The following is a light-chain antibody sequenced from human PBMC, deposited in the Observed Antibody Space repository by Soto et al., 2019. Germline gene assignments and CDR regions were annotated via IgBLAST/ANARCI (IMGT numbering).Light chain of an antibody. CDR3: QSYDISLSGVV. CDR2: GNS. CDR1: SSNIGAGYD. Sequence: QSVLTQPPSVSGAPGQRVTISCTGSSSNIGAGYDVHWYQQLPGTAPKLLIYGNSNRPSGVPDRFSGSKSGTSASLAITGLQAEDEADDYCQSYDISLSGVVFGGGPKLTVL. V-gene: IGLV1-40*01. J-gene: IGLJ2*01.